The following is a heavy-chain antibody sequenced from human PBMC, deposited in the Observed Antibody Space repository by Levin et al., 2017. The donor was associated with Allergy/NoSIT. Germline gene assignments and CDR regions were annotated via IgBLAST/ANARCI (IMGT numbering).Heavy chain of an antibody. CDR3: TRDPGRGYGMDV. CDR1: GDSVSSNTAA. Sequence: SCAISGDSVSSNTAAWNWIRQSPSRGLEWLGRTYFRSKWINEYAESVKSRISVNPDTSKNQFSLHLNSVTPDDTAVYYCTRDPGRGYGMDVWGQGTTVTVSS. J-gene: IGHJ6*02. V-gene: IGHV6-1*01. CDR2: TYFRSKWIN.